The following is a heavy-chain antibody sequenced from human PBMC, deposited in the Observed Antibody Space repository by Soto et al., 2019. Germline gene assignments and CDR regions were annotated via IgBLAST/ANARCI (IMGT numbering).Heavy chain of an antibody. CDR3: AHIVVAGLGYYFDY. Sequence: QITLKESGPTLVKPTQTLTLTCTFSGFSLSSSRMAVGWIRQPPGKALEWLALIYWDDDKSYSPFLKSRLTITKDTSKNQVVLTMSNMDPEDTARYYCAHIVVAGLGYYFDYWGQGTLVTVSS. CDR1: GFSLSSSRMA. J-gene: IGHJ4*02. CDR2: IYWDDDK. D-gene: IGHD6-19*01. V-gene: IGHV2-5*02.